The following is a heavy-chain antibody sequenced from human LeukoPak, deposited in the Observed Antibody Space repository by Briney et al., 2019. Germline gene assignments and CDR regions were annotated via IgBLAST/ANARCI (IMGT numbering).Heavy chain of an antibody. V-gene: IGHV1-46*01. CDR2: INPSGGST. Sequence: ASVKVSCKASGYTFTSYYMHWVRQAPGQGLEWMGIINPSGGSTSYAQKFQGRVTMTRDMSTSTVYMELSSLRSEDTAVYYCARAAAGTNWFDPWGQGTLVTVSS. CDR3: ARAAAGTNWFDP. J-gene: IGHJ5*02. CDR1: GYTFTSYY. D-gene: IGHD6-13*01.